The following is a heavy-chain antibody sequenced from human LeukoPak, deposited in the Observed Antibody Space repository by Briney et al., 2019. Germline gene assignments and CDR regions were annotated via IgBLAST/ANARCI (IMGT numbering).Heavy chain of an antibody. D-gene: IGHD5-12*01. J-gene: IGHJ4*02. CDR3: ARYNPSGYDLDY. V-gene: IGHV4-38-2*02. CDR2: IYHTGNT. CDR1: GYSISRGYY. Sequence: SETLSLTCTVSGYSISRGYYWGWIRQPPGKGLEWIGSIYHTGNTYSNPPLKSRVTISVDTSKNQFSLKLNSVTAADTAVYYCARYNPSGYDLDYWGQGSLVTVSS.